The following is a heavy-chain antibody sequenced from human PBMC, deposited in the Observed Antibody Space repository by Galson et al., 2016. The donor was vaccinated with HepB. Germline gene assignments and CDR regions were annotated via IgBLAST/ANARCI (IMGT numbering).Heavy chain of an antibody. V-gene: IGHV5-51*01. CDR2: IYLGDSDT. Sequence: QSGAEVKKPGESLMISCKVSGYTLTNYWIAWVRQKPGKGLEWMGIIYLGDSDTRYSPSFEGQVTISTDRSIHTAYLQWSRLKASDTAMYYCASLGYDSGWTKYCDYWGQGTLVTVTS. D-gene: IGHD6-19*01. CDR3: ASLGYDSGWTKYCDY. CDR1: GYTLTNYW. J-gene: IGHJ4*02.